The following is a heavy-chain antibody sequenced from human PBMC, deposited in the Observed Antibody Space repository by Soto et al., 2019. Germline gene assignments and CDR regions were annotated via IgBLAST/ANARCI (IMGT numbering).Heavy chain of an antibody. Sequence: QVQLQESGPGLVKPSETLSLACTVSAASVNSGSYYWNWLRQPPGKGLEWIGYIYYSGSTNYNPPLKSRVTISLDTSKNQFSLSLSSVTAADKAVYYCASSANYGTRFFDHWGQGTLVTVSS. V-gene: IGHV4-61*01. J-gene: IGHJ4*02. CDR2: IYYSGST. CDR3: ASSANYGTRFFDH. D-gene: IGHD3-10*01. CDR1: AASVNSGSYY.